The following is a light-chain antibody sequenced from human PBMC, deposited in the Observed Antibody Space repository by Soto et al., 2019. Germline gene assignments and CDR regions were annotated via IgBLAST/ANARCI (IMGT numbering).Light chain of an antibody. V-gene: IGKV3-20*01. CDR2: AAS. Sequence: EIVLTQSPVTLSLSPGERATLSCRASRSFASSYLGWYQQKPGQAPSLLIYAASTRATGIPDWFSGSGSATDFTLTISRLEPEDSAVYYCQHYDSSPPYTFGQGTKLEIK. CDR3: QHYDSSPPYT. J-gene: IGKJ2*01. CDR1: RSFASSY.